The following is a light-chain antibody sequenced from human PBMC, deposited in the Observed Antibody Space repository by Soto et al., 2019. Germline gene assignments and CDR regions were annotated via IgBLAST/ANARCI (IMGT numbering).Light chain of an antibody. Sequence: QAVVTQPPSVSGAPGQRVTISCTGSSSNIGAGYGVHWYQQLPGAAPKLLIYGNNNRPSGVPDRFSGSMSGTSASLAITGLQAEDEADYYCQSYDSSLCGVVFGGGTQLTVL. CDR2: GNN. V-gene: IGLV1-40*01. CDR1: SSNIGAGYG. J-gene: IGLJ2*01. CDR3: QSYDSSLCGVV.